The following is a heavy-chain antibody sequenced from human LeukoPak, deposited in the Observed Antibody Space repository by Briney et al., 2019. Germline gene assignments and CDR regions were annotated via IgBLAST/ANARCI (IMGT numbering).Heavy chain of an antibody. CDR3: ARQTGSGLFILP. CDR2: IYYSGNT. Sequence: SETLSLTRTVSGVSISSSNSYWGWIRQPRGKGLEWIGSIYYSGNTYYNASLKSQVSISIDTAKNQFSLRLTSVTAADTAVYYCARQTGSGLFILPGGQGTLVTVSS. D-gene: IGHD3/OR15-3a*01. J-gene: IGHJ4*02. V-gene: IGHV4-39*01. CDR1: GVSISSSNSY.